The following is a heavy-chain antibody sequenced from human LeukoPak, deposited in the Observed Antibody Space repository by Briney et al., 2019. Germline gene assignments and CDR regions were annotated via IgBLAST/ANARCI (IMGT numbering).Heavy chain of an antibody. CDR1: GYTFTTYG. D-gene: IGHD3-22*01. CDR2: ISGSGGST. J-gene: IGHJ4*02. Sequence: PGGSLRLSCVGSGYTFTTYGMSWVRQAPGKGLEWVSAISGSGGSTYYADSVKGRFTISRDNSKNTLYLQMNGLRAEDTAVYYCAKLLYYYDSSQPYWGQGTLVTVSS. CDR3: AKLLYYYDSSQPY. V-gene: IGHV3-23*01.